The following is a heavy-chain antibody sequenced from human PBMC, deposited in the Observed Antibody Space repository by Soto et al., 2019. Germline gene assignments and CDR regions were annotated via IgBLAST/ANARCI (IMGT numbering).Heavy chain of an antibody. Sequence: SVKVSCKASGGTFSSYAISWVRQAPGQGLEWMGGIIPIFGTANYAQKFQGRVTITADKSTSTAYMELSSLRSEDTAVYYCARTYSYGYYFDYWGQGTLVTVSS. J-gene: IGHJ4*02. CDR3: ARTYSYGYYFDY. V-gene: IGHV1-69*06. CDR1: GGTFSSYA. D-gene: IGHD5-18*01. CDR2: IIPIFGTA.